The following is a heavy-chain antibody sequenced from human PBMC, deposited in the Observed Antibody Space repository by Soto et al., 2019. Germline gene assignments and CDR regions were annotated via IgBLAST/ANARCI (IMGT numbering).Heavy chain of an antibody. CDR2: IIPIFGTA. V-gene: IGHV1-69*01. J-gene: IGHJ3*02. D-gene: IGHD3-3*01. Sequence: QVQLVQSGAEVKKPGSSVKVSCKASGGTFSTYAISWVRQAPGQGLEWMGGIIPIFGTAKNAQKFQGRVTLTADEATSTAHIELSSLRSEATAVYYCAREIFGVIISGGRDAFDIWGHGTMVTVSS. CDR3: AREIFGVIISGGRDAFDI. CDR1: GGTFSTYA.